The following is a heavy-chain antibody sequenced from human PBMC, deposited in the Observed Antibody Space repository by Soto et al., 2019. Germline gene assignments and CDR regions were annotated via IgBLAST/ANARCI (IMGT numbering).Heavy chain of an antibody. Sequence: GVLRLSCAASGFTVSSYRMSWVRQAPGKGLEWVSVIYSAGSADFADSVKGRFTISRDNSKNTLYLQMSSLRAEDTAVYYCARVHSSSYHYLDYWGQGTLVIVSS. CDR1: GFTVSSYR. CDR3: ARVHSSSYHYLDY. V-gene: IGHV3-66*01. D-gene: IGHD6-13*01. CDR2: IYSAGSA. J-gene: IGHJ4*02.